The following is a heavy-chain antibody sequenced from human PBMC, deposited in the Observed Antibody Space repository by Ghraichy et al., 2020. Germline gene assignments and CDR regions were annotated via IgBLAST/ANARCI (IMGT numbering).Heavy chain of an antibody. CDR3: ARDRDSSSWYKYFQH. D-gene: IGHD6-13*01. Sequence: GESLNISCAASGFTFSSYAMHWVRQAPGKGLEWVAVISYDGSNKYYADSVKGRFTISRDNSKNTLYLQMNSLRAEDTAVYYCARDRDSSSWYKYFQHWGQGTLVTVSS. V-gene: IGHV3-30*04. CDR2: ISYDGSNK. J-gene: IGHJ1*01. CDR1: GFTFSSYA.